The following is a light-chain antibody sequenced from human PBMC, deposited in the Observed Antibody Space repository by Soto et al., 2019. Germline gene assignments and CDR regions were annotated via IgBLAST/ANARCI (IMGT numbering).Light chain of an antibody. J-gene: IGLJ2*01. CDR2: DVN. V-gene: IGLV2-11*01. Sequence: QLVLTQPRSVSGSPGQSVTLSCTGTSSDVGGSTYVSWYQHHPGRAPKLLVFDVNKRPSGVPDRFSGSKSGNTASLTISGLQAEDEADYYCCSYAETYNVVFGGGTKVTVL. CDR1: SSDVGGSTY. CDR3: CSYAETYNVV.